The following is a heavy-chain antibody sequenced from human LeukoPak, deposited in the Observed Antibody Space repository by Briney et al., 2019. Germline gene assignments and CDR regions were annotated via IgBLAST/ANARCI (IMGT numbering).Heavy chain of an antibody. CDR2: ISSSGSTI. V-gene: IGHV3-11*01. Sequence: GGSLRLSCAASGFTFSDYYMSWIRQAPGKGLEWVSYISSSGSTIYYADSVKGRFTISRDNAKNSLYLQMNSLRAEDTAVYYCARYSGYDSVDAFDIWGQGTMVTVSS. CDR3: ARYSGYDSVDAFDI. J-gene: IGHJ3*02. CDR1: GFTFSDYY. D-gene: IGHD5-12*01.